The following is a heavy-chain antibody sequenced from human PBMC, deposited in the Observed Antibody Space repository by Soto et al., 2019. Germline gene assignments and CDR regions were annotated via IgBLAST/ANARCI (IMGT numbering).Heavy chain of an antibody. Sequence: QVQLVESGGGVVQPGRSLRLSCAASGFTFSSYAMHWVRQAPGKGLEWVAVITYDGSNKYYADSVKGRFTISRDNSKNKLYLQMNSLRAEDTAVYYCARDMMTTPPDYYYCYGMDVWGQGTTVTVSS. D-gene: IGHD4-17*01. CDR2: ITYDGSNK. V-gene: IGHV3-30-3*01. J-gene: IGHJ6*02. CDR1: GFTFSSYA. CDR3: ARDMMTTPPDYYYCYGMDV.